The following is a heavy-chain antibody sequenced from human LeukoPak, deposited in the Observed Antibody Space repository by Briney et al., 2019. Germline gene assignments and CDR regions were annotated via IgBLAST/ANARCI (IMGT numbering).Heavy chain of an antibody. V-gene: IGHV1-2*02. Sequence: GASVKVSCKASGYTFTGYYMHWVRQAPGQGLEWMGWINPNSGGTNYAQKFQGRGTTTRDTSISTAYMELSRLRSDDTAVYYCARNIVVVPAPTYYYYYYMDVWGKGTTVTVSS. J-gene: IGHJ6*03. CDR2: INPNSGGT. CDR1: GYTFTGYY. CDR3: ARNIVVVPAPTYYYYYYMDV. D-gene: IGHD2-2*01.